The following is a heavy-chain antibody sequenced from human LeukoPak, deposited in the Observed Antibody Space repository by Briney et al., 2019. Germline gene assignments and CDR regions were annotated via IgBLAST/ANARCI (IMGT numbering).Heavy chain of an antibody. Sequence: ASVKVSCKASGYTFTSYGISWVRQAPGQGLEWMGWISAYNGNTNYAQKLQGRVTMTTDTSTSTAYMELRSLRSDDTAVYYCARESGYDYRNDAFDIWGQGTMVTVSS. J-gene: IGHJ3*02. D-gene: IGHD5-12*01. V-gene: IGHV1-18*01. CDR3: ARESGYDYRNDAFDI. CDR2: ISAYNGNT. CDR1: GYTFTSYG.